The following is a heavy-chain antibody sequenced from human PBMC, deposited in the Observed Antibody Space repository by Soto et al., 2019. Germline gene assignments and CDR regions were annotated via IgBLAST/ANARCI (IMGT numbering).Heavy chain of an antibody. V-gene: IGHV3-64D*06. Sequence: XVSLRLSCSASGFTFSSYAMHWVRQAPGKGLEYVSAISSNGGSTYYADSVKGRFTISRDNSKNTLYLQMSSLRAEDTAVYYCVKDQSKYCSSTSCYSAFDYWGQGTLVTVSS. J-gene: IGHJ4*02. CDR1: GFTFSSYA. CDR2: ISSNGGST. D-gene: IGHD2-2*01. CDR3: VKDQSKYCSSTSCYSAFDY.